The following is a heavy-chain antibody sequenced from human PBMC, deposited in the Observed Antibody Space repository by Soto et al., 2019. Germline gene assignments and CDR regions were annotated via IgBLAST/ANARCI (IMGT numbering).Heavy chain of an antibody. CDR1: GISTNSYW. V-gene: IGHV3-7*03. D-gene: IGHD5-18*01. Sequence: GGSLRLSCTASGISTNSYWMGWVRQAPGRGLEWVASIKEDGTEKYYMDSLKGRFTISRDNALNSLYLQMNSLRAEDTAVYFCVTGYHSDYWGQGTLVTVSS. CDR3: VTGYHSDY. CDR2: IKEDGTEK. J-gene: IGHJ4*02.